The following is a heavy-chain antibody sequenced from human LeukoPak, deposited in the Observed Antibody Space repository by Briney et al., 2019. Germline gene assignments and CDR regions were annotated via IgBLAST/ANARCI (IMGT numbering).Heavy chain of an antibody. CDR1: GITFNNYA. J-gene: IGHJ4*02. Sequence: GGSLRLSCAASGITFNNYALSWVRQAPGKGLEWVAVISYDGFNTYYTDSVKGRFTISRDNSKNTLYLQMNSLRAEDTAVYYCAKDRLITMVQGVPADYWGQGTLVTVSS. CDR2: ISYDGFNT. CDR3: AKDRLITMVQGVPADY. D-gene: IGHD3-10*01. V-gene: IGHV3-30*18.